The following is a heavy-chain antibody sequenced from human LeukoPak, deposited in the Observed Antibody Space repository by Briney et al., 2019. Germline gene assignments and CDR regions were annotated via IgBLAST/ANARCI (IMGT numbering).Heavy chain of an antibody. J-gene: IGHJ4*02. CDR2: IKRKTNGGTT. V-gene: IGHV3-15*01. CDR1: GFTFSKAW. Sequence: MTGGSLRLSCAASGFTFSKAWMSWVRQAPGKGLEWVGRIKRKTNGGTTDYAAPVKGRFTISRDDSNNTLYLQMNSLKTEDTAVYYCTTDAATIAAAGTGPYWGQGTLDTVSS. CDR3: TTDAATIAAAGTGPY. D-gene: IGHD6-13*01.